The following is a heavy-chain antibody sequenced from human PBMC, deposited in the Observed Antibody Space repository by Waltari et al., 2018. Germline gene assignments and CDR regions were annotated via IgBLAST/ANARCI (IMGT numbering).Heavy chain of an antibody. CDR2: ISYAGTT. D-gene: IGHD5-12*01. CDR1: GGSIDTPKHY. Sequence: QLQLQESGPGPVKPSETLSLTCSVSGGSIDTPKHYWSWIRQPPGQGLAWIGTISYAGTTYTNPSLRGRLTMSRDTSKNQFSLTLGSTTAADTAVYYCATYIGASVGTAAFDVWGQGTMVTVSS. J-gene: IGHJ3*01. CDR3: ATYIGASVGTAAFDV. V-gene: IGHV4-39*01.